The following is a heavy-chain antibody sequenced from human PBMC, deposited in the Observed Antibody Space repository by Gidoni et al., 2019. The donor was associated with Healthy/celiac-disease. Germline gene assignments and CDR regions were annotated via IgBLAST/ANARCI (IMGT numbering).Heavy chain of an antibody. Sequence: QVQLQESGPGLVKPSETLSLTCTVSGGSISSYYWSWIRQPPGKGLEWIGYIYYSGSTNYNPSLKSRVTISVDTSKNQFSLKLSSVTAADTAVYYCAGYPYYYDSSGYYNYYYYYIDVWGKGTTVTVSS. CDR2: IYYSGST. CDR1: GGSISSYY. D-gene: IGHD3-22*01. CDR3: AGYPYYYDSSGYYNYYYYYIDV. J-gene: IGHJ6*03. V-gene: IGHV4-59*01.